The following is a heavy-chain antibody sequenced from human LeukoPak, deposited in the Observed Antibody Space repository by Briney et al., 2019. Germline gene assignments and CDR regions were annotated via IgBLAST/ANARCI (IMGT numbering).Heavy chain of an antibody. V-gene: IGHV5-51*01. D-gene: IGHD3-10*01. CDR3: ARRPRSYGSGDSDLYYFDY. CDR2: IYPGDSDT. J-gene: IGHJ4*02. Sequence: GESLKISCKGSGYSFTSYWIGWVRQMPGKGLEWMGIIYPGDSDTRYSPSFQGQVTISADKSISTAYLQWSSLKASDTAMYYCARRPRSYGSGDSDLYYFDYWGQGTLVTVSS. CDR1: GYSFTSYW.